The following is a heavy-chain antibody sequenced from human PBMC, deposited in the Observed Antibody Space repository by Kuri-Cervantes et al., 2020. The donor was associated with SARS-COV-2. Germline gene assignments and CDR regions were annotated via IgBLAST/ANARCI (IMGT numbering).Heavy chain of an antibody. CDR2: IIPIFGIA. Sequence: GGSLRLSCKASGYTFTSYAISWVRQAPGQGLEWVGGIIPIFGIANYAQKFQGRVTMTRDTSTSTVYMELSSLRSEDTAVYYCARVHATKYCSGGSCYHESDAFDIWGQGTMVTVSS. J-gene: IGHJ3*02. D-gene: IGHD2-15*01. CDR3: ARVHATKYCSGGSCYHESDAFDI. V-gene: IGHV1-69*17. CDR1: GYTFTSYA.